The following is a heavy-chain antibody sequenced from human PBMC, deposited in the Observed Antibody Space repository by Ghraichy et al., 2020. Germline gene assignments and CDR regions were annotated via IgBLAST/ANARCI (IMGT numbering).Heavy chain of an antibody. CDR2: ISYSGGT. CDR1: GGSINYFH. Sequence: SETLSLTCTVSGGSINYFHWSWIRQSPGKGLEWIGYISYSGGTNYNPSLKNRVTISVDTSKNQFSLKLTSVTAADTAIYSCARRTGDYGDLGHYFDYWGQGALVTVSP. D-gene: IGHD4-17*01. V-gene: IGHV4-59*01. CDR3: ARRTGDYGDLGHYFDY. J-gene: IGHJ4*02.